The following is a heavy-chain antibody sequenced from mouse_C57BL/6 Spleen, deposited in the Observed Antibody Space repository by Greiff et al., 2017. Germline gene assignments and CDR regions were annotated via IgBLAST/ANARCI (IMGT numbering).Heavy chain of an antibody. J-gene: IGHJ3*01. CDR3: TTPLGGGFAY. CDR2: IDPENGDT. V-gene: IGHV14-4*01. D-gene: IGHD6-1*01. Sequence: EVQLQESGAELVRPGPSVKLSCTASGFNIKDDYMHWVKQRPEQGLEWIGWIDPENGDTEYASKFQGKATITADTSSNTAYLQLSSLTSEDTAVYYCTTPLGGGFAYWGQGTLVTVSA. CDR1: GFNIKDDY.